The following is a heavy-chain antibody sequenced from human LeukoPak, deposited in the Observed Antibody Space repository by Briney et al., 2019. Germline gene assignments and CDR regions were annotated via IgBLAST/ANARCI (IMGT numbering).Heavy chain of an antibody. CDR3: ARVRDCSSTSCYLWAAFDI. D-gene: IGHD2-2*01. CDR2: ISWNSGSI. V-gene: IGHV3-9*01. CDR1: GFTFDDYA. Sequence: GRSLRLSCAASGFTFDDYAMHWVRQAPGKGLEWVSGISWNSGSIGYADSVKGRFTISRDNAKNSLYLQMNSLRAEDTALYYCARVRDCSSTSCYLWAAFDIWGQGTMVTVSS. J-gene: IGHJ3*02.